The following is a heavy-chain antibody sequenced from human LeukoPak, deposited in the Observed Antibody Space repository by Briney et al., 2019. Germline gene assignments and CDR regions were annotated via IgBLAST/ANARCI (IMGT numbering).Heavy chain of an antibody. V-gene: IGHV4-61*02. CDR2: IYTSGST. Sequence: PSQTLSLTCTVSSGSISSGSYYWSWIRQPAGKGLEWIGRIYTSGSTNYNPFLKSRVTISVDTSKNQFSLKLSSVTAADTAVYYCARTLQFHYYFDYWGQGTLVTVSS. CDR3: ARTLQFHYYFDY. CDR1: SGSISSGSYY. J-gene: IGHJ4*02. D-gene: IGHD5-24*01.